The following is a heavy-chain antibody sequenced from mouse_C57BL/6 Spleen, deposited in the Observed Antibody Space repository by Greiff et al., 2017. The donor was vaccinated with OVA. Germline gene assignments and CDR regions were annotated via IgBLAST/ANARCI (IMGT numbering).Heavy chain of an antibody. Sequence: QVQLQQPGAELVKPGASVKLSCKASGYTFTSYWMHWVKQRPGRGLEWIGRIDPNSGGTKYNEKFKSKATLTVDKPSSTAHMQLSHLTSVYSAVYYCARSGCHYAMDYWGQGTSVTVSS. CDR2: IDPNSGGT. V-gene: IGHV1-72*01. CDR1: GYTFTSYW. CDR3: ARSGCHYAMDY. J-gene: IGHJ4*01. D-gene: IGHD3-1*01.